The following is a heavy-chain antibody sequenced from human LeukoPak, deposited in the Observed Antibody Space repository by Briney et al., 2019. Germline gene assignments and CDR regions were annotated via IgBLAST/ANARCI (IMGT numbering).Heavy chain of an antibody. CDR3: ARVGRYSSSWFDAFDI. D-gene: IGHD6-13*01. CDR1: GGTFSSYA. J-gene: IGHJ3*02. V-gene: IGHV1-69*06. CDR2: IIPIFGTA. Sequence: SVKVSCKASGGTFSSYAISWVRQAPGQGLEWMGGIIPIFGTANYAQKFQGRVTITADKSTSTAYMELSSLRSEDTAVYYCARVGRYSSSWFDAFDIWGQGTMVTVSS.